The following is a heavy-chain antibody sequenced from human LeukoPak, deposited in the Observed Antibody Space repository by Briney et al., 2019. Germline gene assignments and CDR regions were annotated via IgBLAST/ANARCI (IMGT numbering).Heavy chain of an antibody. Sequence: SETLSLTCAVYGGSFSGYYWSWIRQPPGKGLEWIGEINHSGSTNYNPSLKSRVTISVDTSKNQFSLKLSSVTAADTAVYYCARVGYSSSWSDAFDIWGQGTMVTVSS. J-gene: IGHJ3*02. CDR1: GGSFSGYY. CDR3: ARVGYSSSWSDAFDI. CDR2: INHSGST. V-gene: IGHV4-34*01. D-gene: IGHD6-13*01.